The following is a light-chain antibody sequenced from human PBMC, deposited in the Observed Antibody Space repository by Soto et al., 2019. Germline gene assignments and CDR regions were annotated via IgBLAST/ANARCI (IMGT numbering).Light chain of an antibody. CDR2: GAS. J-gene: IGKJ1*01. V-gene: IGKV3D-7*01. Sequence: PGERVTLSCRASQSVSSSYLTWYQQKPGQAPRLLIYGASTRATSIPARFSGSGSGTDFTLTISSLQPEDFAVYYCQQDSNSWTFAQGPKVQIK. CDR1: QSVSSSY. CDR3: QQDSNSWT.